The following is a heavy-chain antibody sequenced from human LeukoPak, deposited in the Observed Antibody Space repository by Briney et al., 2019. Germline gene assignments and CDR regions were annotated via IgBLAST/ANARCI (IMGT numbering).Heavy chain of an antibody. CDR3: ARGGYSTLPNFDY. J-gene: IGHJ4*02. D-gene: IGHD4-11*01. CDR2: INPNSGGT. Sequence: ASVKVSCKASGYTFTGYYMHWVRQAPGQGLEWMGRINPNSGGTNYAQKFQGRVTMTRDTSTSTVYMELSSLRSEDTAVYYCARGGYSTLPNFDYWGQGTLVTVSS. CDR1: GYTFTGYY. V-gene: IGHV1-2*06.